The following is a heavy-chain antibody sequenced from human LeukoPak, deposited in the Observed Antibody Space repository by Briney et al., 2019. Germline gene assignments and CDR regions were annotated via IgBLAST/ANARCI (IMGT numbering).Heavy chain of an antibody. D-gene: IGHD3-3*01. Sequence: ASVKVSCKASGGTFSSYAISWVRQAPGQGLEWMGWISAYNGNTNYAKKLQGRVTMTTDTSTSTAYMELRSLRSDDTAVYYCARFVLRDYYYGMDVWGQGTTVTVSS. J-gene: IGHJ6*02. CDR2: ISAYNGNT. CDR3: ARFVLRDYYYGMDV. V-gene: IGHV1-18*01. CDR1: GGTFSSYA.